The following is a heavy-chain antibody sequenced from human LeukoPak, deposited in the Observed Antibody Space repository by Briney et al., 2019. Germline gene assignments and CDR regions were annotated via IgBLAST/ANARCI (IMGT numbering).Heavy chain of an antibody. J-gene: IGHJ4*02. CDR3: ARVPSGQQLGYFDY. Sequence: GASVKVSCKASGYTFTSYGISWVRQAPGQGLEWMGWISAYNGNTNYAQKLQGRVTMTTDTSTSTASLQLRSLRSDDTAVYYCARVPSGQQLGYFDYWGQGTLVTVSS. CDR2: ISAYNGNT. D-gene: IGHD6-13*01. V-gene: IGHV1-18*01. CDR1: GYTFTSYG.